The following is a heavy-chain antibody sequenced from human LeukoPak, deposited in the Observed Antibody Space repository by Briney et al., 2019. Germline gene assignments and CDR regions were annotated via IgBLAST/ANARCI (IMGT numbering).Heavy chain of an antibody. D-gene: IGHD2-2*01. CDR2: ISAYNGDT. V-gene: IGHV1-18*01. CDR3: AREPDIVVVPAADY. Sequence: ASVKVSCKTSGYTFISYGVSGVRQAPGQGLEWMGWISAYNGDTKYAQNLQGRVALTTDTSTRTAYMELRSLTSDDTAVYYCAREPDIVVVPAADYWGQGTLVTVSS. J-gene: IGHJ4*02. CDR1: GYTFISYG.